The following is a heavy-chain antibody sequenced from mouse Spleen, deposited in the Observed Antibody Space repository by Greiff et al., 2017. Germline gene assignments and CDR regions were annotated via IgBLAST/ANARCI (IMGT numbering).Heavy chain of an antibody. Sequence: EVHLVESGGGLVQPGGSLKLSCAASGFTFSDYYMYWVRQTPEKRLEWVAYISNGGGSTYYPDTVKGRFTISRDNAKNTLYLQMSRLKSEDTAMYYCARQGGYYVRGYAMDYWGQGTSVTVSS. V-gene: IGHV5-12*01. J-gene: IGHJ4*01. CDR2: ISNGGGST. D-gene: IGHD2-3*01. CDR3: ARQGGYYVRGYAMDY. CDR1: GFTFSDYY.